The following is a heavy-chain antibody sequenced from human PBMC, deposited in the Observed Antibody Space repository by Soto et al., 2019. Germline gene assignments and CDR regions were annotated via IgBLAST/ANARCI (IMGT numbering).Heavy chain of an antibody. D-gene: IGHD3-3*01. CDR2: IYYSGST. J-gene: IGHJ5*02. CDR1: GGSISSYY. CDR3: ARTYYDFWDNWFDP. V-gene: IGHV4-59*01. Sequence: SETLSLTCTVSGGSISSYYWSWIRQPPGKGLEWIGYIYYSGSTNYNPSLKSRVTISVDTSKNQFSLTLSSVTAADTAVYYRARTYYDFWDNWFDPWGQGTLVTVSS.